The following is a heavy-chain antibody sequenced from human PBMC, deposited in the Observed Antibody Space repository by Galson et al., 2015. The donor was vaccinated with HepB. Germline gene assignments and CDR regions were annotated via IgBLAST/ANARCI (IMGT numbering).Heavy chain of an antibody. CDR2: ISSSSYI. CDR1: GFTFSSYS. J-gene: IGHJ4*02. CDR3: ARDRGYRPFDY. D-gene: IGHD3-22*01. V-gene: IGHV3-21*01. Sequence: SLRLSCAASGFTFSSYSMNWVRQAPGKGLEWVSSISSSSYIYYADSVKGRFTISRDNAKNSLYLQMNSLRAEDTAVYYCARDRGYRPFDYWGQGTLVTVSS.